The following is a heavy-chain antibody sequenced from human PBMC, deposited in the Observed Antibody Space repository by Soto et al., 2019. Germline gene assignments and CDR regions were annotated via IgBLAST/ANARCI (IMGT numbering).Heavy chain of an antibody. J-gene: IGHJ3*01. CDR3: ARWNALDV. V-gene: IGHV6-1*01. CDR1: GDSASSDITS. Sequence: QGQLQQPGPGLVKHSQTLSLTCAISGDSASSDITSWNWIRQSPSRGLEWLGRTYYRSKWFHDYVASVKRRITIHTDTSKNQFSLELNSMTPEATAVYYCARWNALDVWGPGTVVTVSS. CDR2: TYYRSKWFH. D-gene: IGHD5-12*01.